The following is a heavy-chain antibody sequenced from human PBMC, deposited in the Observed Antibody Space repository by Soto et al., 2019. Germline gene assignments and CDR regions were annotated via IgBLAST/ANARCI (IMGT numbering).Heavy chain of an antibody. CDR2: IHHSGST. V-gene: IGHV4-31*02. J-gene: IGHJ1*01. CDR3: VRGFLS. Sequence: WTWIRQHPGKGLEWIGNIHHSGSTFYNPSLKSRVSISVNTSKNQFSLKLSSVTAADTAVYFCVRGFLSWGQGTLVTVSS.